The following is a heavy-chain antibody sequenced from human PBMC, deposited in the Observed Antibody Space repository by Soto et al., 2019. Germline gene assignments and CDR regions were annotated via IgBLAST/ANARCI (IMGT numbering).Heavy chain of an antibody. CDR2: ISYDGSDK. J-gene: IGHJ1*01. CDR3: AKWLVVATTCFQH. V-gene: IGHV3-30*18. D-gene: IGHD2-15*01. CDR1: GFTFRSYG. Sequence: QVQLVDSGGGVVQPGRSLRLSCAASGFTFRSYGLHWVRQAPGNGLECVAVISYDGSDKYYADSVKGRFTISRDNSNNTLYLQMDSLSAEDTAVDYCAKWLVVATTCFQHWGQGTLVTVSS.